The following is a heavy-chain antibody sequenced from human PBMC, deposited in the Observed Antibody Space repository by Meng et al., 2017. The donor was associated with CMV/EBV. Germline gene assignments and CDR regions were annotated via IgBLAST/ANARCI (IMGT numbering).Heavy chain of an antibody. V-gene: IGHV3-30*02. CDR2: IRYDGSNK. J-gene: IGHJ6*02. Sequence: GESLKISCAASGFTFSSYGMHWVRQAPGKGLEWVAFIRYDGSNKYYADSVKGRFTISRDNSKNTLYLQMNSLRAEDTAVYYCAKRPNGYWDYYYYYGMDVWGQGTTVTVSS. D-gene: IGHD3-22*01. CDR1: GFTFSSYG. CDR3: AKRPNGYWDYYYYYGMDV.